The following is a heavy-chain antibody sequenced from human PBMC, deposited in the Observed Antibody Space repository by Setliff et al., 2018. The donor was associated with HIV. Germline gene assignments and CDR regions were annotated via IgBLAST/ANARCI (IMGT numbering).Heavy chain of an antibody. J-gene: IGHJ4*02. CDR2: IYPGDSSS. Sequence: GESLKISCEGSGYSFSRYWIGWVRQMPGKGLEWMGVIYPGDSSSKHSPSFQGQVTISVDTSISTAYLQWNSLKASDTAIYYCARHPIHTYGYGAFDFWGRGTLVTVSS. CDR1: GYSFSRYW. D-gene: IGHD5-18*01. V-gene: IGHV5-51*01. CDR3: ARHPIHTYGYGAFDF.